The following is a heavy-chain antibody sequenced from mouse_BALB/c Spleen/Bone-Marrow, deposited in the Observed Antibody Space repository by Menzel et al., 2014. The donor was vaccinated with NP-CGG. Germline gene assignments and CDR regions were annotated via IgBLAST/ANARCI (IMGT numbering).Heavy chain of an antibody. CDR3: ARDDYDGFFGH. CDR1: GFSLTRYG. V-gene: IGHV2-9*02. CDR2: IWAGGYI. J-gene: IGHJ2*01. D-gene: IGHD2-4*01. Sequence: EKLMESGPGLVAPSQSLSITCTVSGFSLTRYGVHWVRQPPGKGLEWLGVIWAGGYINYNSALMSRLSISKDNSKSQVFLKMKSLQTDDTAMYYCARDDYDGFFGHWGQGTPLPDTS.